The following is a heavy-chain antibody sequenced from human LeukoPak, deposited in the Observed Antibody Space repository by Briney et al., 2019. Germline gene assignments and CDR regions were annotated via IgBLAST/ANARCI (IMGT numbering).Heavy chain of an antibody. V-gene: IGHV5-51*01. Sequence: GESLDISLQGPRYSFSWYWMGWVRPVPGKGLEWTGFIYFGDSDTKYSPPFQGQVTISAHKSIRTAYLQWSSLKASDTAMYYCARLVPRGTCYSCWNDYWGQGTLVTVSS. D-gene: IGHD2-15*01. CDR2: IYFGDSDT. CDR3: ARLVPRGTCYSCWNDY. CDR1: RYSFSWYW. J-gene: IGHJ4*02.